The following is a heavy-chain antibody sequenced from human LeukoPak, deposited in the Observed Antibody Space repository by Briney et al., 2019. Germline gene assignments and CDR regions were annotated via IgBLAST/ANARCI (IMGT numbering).Heavy chain of an antibody. D-gene: IGHD1-26*01. Sequence: GGSLRLSCAASGFTFRSYAMSWVRQAPGKGLEWVSVISGGGGSTYYADSVKGRFTISRDNSKNTLYLQMNSLRAEDTAVYYCAKGLYGGSYDGFDSWGQGALVTVSS. CDR1: GFTFRSYA. CDR2: ISGGGGST. CDR3: AKGLYGGSYDGFDS. V-gene: IGHV3-23*01. J-gene: IGHJ4*02.